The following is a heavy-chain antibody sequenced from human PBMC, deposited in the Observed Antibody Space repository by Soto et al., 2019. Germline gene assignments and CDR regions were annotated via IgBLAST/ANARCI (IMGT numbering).Heavy chain of an antibody. CDR1: GFTFSNFG. CDR2: ISSDGGDK. D-gene: IGHD2-15*01. Sequence: QVQLVESGVGVVQPGRSPRLSCAASGFTFSNFGMHWVRQAPGKGLEWVAAISSDGGDKYYSHSVKDRFTISRDNSKNTLFLQMNSLRVEDTAVYYCVKGSEVARQELDHWGQGILVTVSS. J-gene: IGHJ4*02. CDR3: VKGSEVARQELDH. V-gene: IGHV3-30*18.